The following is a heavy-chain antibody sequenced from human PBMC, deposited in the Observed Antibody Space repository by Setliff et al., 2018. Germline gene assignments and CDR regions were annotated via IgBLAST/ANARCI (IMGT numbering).Heavy chain of an antibody. CDR1: GYSFTNYG. CDR3: ARKGPNSSSHVFGY. J-gene: IGHJ4*02. D-gene: IGHD3-16*01. V-gene: IGHV1-18*03. CDR2: ISTDIGKT. Sequence: ASVKVSCKSSGYSFTNYGFSWVRQAPGQGLEWMGWISTDIGKTNYAQEFQGRVTITRDTSATTVYMELSSLRSDDMAVYYCARKGPNSSSHVFGYWGQGTLVTVSS.